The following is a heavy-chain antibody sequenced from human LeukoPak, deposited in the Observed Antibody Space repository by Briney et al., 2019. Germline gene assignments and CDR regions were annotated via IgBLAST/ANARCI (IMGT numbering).Heavy chain of an antibody. Sequence: SETLSLTCTVSGGSIRGYYWNWIRQPPGKGLEWIGYIHYTGSTDYNPSLNSRLTMSVDTSKNQFSLNLKSVTAADTAVYYCARGYGSGSYNNFNHWGQGIRVAVSS. V-gene: IGHV4-59*01. J-gene: IGHJ4*02. CDR3: ARGYGSGSYNNFNH. D-gene: IGHD3-10*01. CDR1: GGSIRGYY. CDR2: IHYTGST.